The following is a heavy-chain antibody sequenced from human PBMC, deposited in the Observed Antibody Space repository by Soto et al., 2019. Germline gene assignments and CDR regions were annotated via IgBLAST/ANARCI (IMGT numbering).Heavy chain of an antibody. D-gene: IGHD3-22*01. Sequence: GGSLRLSCAASGFTFSGSAMHWVLQASGKGLEWVGRIRSKANNYATAYAASVKGRFTISRDDSKNTAYLQMNSLQTEDTAVYYCSSYARISMIVDYWGQGTLVTVSS. J-gene: IGHJ4*02. CDR3: SSYARISMIVDY. CDR2: IRSKANNYAT. V-gene: IGHV3-73*01. CDR1: GFTFSGSA.